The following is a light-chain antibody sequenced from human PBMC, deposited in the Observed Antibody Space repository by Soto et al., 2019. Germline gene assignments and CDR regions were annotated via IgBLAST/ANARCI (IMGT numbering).Light chain of an antibody. V-gene: IGLV1-44*01. CDR3: AAWDDSLNGVYV. Sequence: QSVLTQPPSASGTPGRRVTSACSGSRSNIGSNNVYWYQQLPGTAPKLLIYSNDKRPSGVPDRFSGSKSGTSASLAITGLQSEDEADYYCAAWDDSLNGVYVFGPGTKVTVL. J-gene: IGLJ1*01. CDR2: SND. CDR1: RSNIGSNN.